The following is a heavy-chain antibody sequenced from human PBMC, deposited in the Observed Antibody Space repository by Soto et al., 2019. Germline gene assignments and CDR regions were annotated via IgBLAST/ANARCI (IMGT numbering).Heavy chain of an antibody. D-gene: IGHD3-10*01. V-gene: IGHV4-34*01. J-gene: IGHJ6*02. Sequence: PSETLSLTCAVYGGSFSGYYWSWIRQPPGKGLEWIGEINHSGSTNYNPSLKSRVTISVDTSKNQFSLKLSSVTAADTAVYYCARGGYGSGSYYRYYYYYGMDVWGQGTTVTVSS. CDR2: INHSGST. CDR3: ARGGYGSGSYYRYYYYYGMDV. CDR1: GGSFSGYY.